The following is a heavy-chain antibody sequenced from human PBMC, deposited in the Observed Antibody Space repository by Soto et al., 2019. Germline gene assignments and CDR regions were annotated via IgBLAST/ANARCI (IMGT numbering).Heavy chain of an antibody. Sequence: SVKVSCKASGGTFSSYAISWVRQAPGQGLEWMGGIIPIFATANYAQKFQGRVTMTANNSTSTAYMELSSLRSEDTAVYYCARGLNWNQPYYYYYCMDVWGQGTTVTVSS. CDR2: IIPIFATA. CDR3: ARGLNWNQPYYYYYCMDV. J-gene: IGHJ6*02. CDR1: GGTFSSYA. D-gene: IGHD1-20*01. V-gene: IGHV1-69*06.